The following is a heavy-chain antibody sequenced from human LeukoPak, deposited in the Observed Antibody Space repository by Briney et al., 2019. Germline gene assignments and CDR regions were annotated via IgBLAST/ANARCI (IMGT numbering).Heavy chain of an antibody. V-gene: IGHV3-33*01. Sequence: PGRSLRLSCAASGFTFSSYGMHWVRQAPGKGLEWVAVIWYDGSNKYYADSVKGRFTISRDNSKNTLYLQMDSLRAEDTAVYYCARELGLSLWFGELNYWGQGTLVTVSS. CDR1: GFTFSSYG. CDR2: IWYDGSNK. J-gene: IGHJ4*02. CDR3: ARELGLSLWFGELNY. D-gene: IGHD3-10*01.